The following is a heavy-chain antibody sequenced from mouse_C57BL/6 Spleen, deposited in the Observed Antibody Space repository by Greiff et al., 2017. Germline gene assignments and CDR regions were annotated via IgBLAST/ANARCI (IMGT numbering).Heavy chain of an antibody. J-gene: IGHJ3*01. CDR1: GFNINDYY. Sequence: VQLKQSGAELVKPGASVKLSCTASGFNINDYYMHWVKQGTEQGLEWIGRIDPEDGETKYAPKFQGKATITADTSSNKAYLQLSSLTSEDTAVYYCARDGNGAWFAYWGQGTLVTVSA. D-gene: IGHD2-1*01. CDR2: IDPEDGET. V-gene: IGHV14-2*01. CDR3: ARDGNGAWFAY.